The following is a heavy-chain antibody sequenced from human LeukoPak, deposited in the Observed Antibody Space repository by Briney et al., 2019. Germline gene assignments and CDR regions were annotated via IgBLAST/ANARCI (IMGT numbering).Heavy chain of an antibody. V-gene: IGHV1-69*04. CDR1: GGTFSSYA. D-gene: IGHD3-3*01. CDR3: ARPSGGGFGVVIMDYYYYGMDV. CDR2: IIPILGIA. Sequence: GASVKVSCKASGGTFSSYAISWVRQAPGQGLEWMGRIIPILGIANYAQKFQGRVTITADKSTSTAYMELSSLRSEDTAVYYCARPSGGGFGVVIMDYYYYGMDVWGQGTTVTVSS. J-gene: IGHJ6*02.